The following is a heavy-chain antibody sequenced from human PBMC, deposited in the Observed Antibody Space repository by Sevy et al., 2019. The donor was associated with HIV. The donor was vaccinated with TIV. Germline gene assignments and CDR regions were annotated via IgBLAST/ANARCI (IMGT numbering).Heavy chain of an antibody. CDR1: GFTFSSYG. CDR2: IRYDGSNK. D-gene: IGHD1-20*01. J-gene: IGHJ6*02. V-gene: IGHV3-30*02. CDR3: AKAISGISTLHGMDV. Sequence: GGSLRLSCAASGFTFSSYGMHWVRQAPGKGLEWVAFIRYDGSNKYYADSVKGRFTISRDNSKNTLYLQMNSLRAEDTAVYYCAKAISGISTLHGMDVWGQGTTVTVSS.